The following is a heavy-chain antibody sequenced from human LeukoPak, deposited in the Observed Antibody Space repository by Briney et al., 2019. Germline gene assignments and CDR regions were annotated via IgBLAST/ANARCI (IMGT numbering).Heavy chain of an antibody. CDR1: GFTFTDYY. J-gene: IGHJ3*01. CDR2: ISPSSTTI. V-gene: IGHV3-11*01. CDR3: ARDSRGAFGV. Sequence: GSLRLSCAASGFTFTDYYISWIRQAPGKGPEWLSYISPSSTTIIYAASVKGRFTISRDNAKNSLYLQMNSLRAEDTALYYCARDSRGAFGVWGQGTMVTVSS. D-gene: IGHD3-10*01.